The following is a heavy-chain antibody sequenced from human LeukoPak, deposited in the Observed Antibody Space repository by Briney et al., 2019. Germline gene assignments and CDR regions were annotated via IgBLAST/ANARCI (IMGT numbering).Heavy chain of an antibody. CDR3: ARAFSYDSSGYYYHFDY. CDR1: GYTFTSYD. V-gene: IGHV1-8*01. D-gene: IGHD3-22*01. J-gene: IGHJ4*02. CDR2: MNPNSGNT. Sequence: ASVKVSCKASGYTFTSYDINWVRQATGQGLEWMGWMNPNSGNTGYAQKFQGRVTMTRNTSISTAYMELSSLRSEDTAVYYCARAFSYDSSGYYYHFDYWGQGTLVTVSS.